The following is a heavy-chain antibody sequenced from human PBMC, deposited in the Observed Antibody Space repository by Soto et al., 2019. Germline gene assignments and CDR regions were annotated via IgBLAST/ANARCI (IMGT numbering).Heavy chain of an antibody. Sequence: EVQLLESGGGLVQPGGSLRLSCAASGFTFRSHGMSWVRQAPGKGLEWVSVIRGSGDISYYADSVKGRFTISRDNSKNTLYRHVNGLRAEDTAVYYCARVYLPDLVAFDYWGQRNMLTLSS. CDR2: IRGSGDIS. CDR3: ARVYLPDLVAFDY. D-gene: IGHD2-21*01. CDR1: GFTFRSHG. J-gene: IGHJ4*02. V-gene: IGHV3-23*01.